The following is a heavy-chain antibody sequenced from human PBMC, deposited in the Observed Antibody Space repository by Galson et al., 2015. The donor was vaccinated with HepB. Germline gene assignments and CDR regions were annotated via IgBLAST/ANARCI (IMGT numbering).Heavy chain of an antibody. V-gene: IGHV3-23*01. Sequence: SLRLSCAASGFTVSSNYMSWVRQAPEKGLEWVSAISGSGGSTYYADSVKGRFTISRDNSKNTLFLQMNSLRAEDTAVYFCAKRGANIVVVVASTPFDHWGHGTLVTVSS. J-gene: IGHJ4*01. CDR3: AKRGANIVVVVASTPFDH. CDR1: GFTVSSNY. D-gene: IGHD2-15*01. CDR2: ISGSGGST.